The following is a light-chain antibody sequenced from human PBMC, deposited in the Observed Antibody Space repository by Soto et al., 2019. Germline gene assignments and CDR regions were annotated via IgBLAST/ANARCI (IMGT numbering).Light chain of an antibody. V-gene: IGKV1-33*01. CDR1: QDIRYY. CDR3: QHYNSLPIT. CDR2: DAS. Sequence: DIQRTQSPSSLSASLGDSVTLTCRASQDIRYYLNWYQQKTGQAPKLLIYDASQLETGVTSRFSGSGSGTDFTFTITSLKPEDIGTYYCQHYNSLPITFGQGTRLEIK. J-gene: IGKJ5*01.